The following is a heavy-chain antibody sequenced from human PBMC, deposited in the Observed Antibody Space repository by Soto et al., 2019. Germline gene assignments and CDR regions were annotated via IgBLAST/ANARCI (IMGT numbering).Heavy chain of an antibody. J-gene: IGHJ4*02. V-gene: IGHV3-66*01. CDR1: GFTVSSNY. CDR3: ASSDYDFWSGVFPNFDY. Sequence: GGSLRLSCAASGFTVSSNYMSWVRQAPGKGLEWVSVIYSGGSTYYADSVKGRFTISRDNSKNTLYLQMNSLRAEDTAVYYCASSDYDFWSGVFPNFDYWGQGTLVTVSS. D-gene: IGHD3-3*01. CDR2: IYSGGST.